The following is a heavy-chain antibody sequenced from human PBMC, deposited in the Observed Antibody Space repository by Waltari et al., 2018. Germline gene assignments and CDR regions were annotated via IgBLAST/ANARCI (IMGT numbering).Heavy chain of an antibody. CDR3: ARGPMYSPGRSYRPAYFDH. J-gene: IGHJ4*02. D-gene: IGHD2-15*01. V-gene: IGHV1-18*01. CDR1: GFSLFDYG. Sequence: QVQLVQSGNEVKEPGASVTVSCKVNGFSLFDYGINWVRQAPGQGLEWLGWVNGYDDRSYIQNFKDRVTMTADTSTRTAHMDLRSLRPDDTAVYYCARGPMYSPGRSYRPAYFDHWGQGTLISVSS. CDR2: VNGYDDR.